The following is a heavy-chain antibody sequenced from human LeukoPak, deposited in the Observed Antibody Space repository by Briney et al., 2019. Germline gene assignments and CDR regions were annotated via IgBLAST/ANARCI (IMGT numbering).Heavy chain of an antibody. Sequence: PGGSLRLSCAASGFTLSSYAMSWVRQAPGKGLEWASAISGSGGSTYYADSVKGRFTISRNNSKNTLYLQMNSLRAEDTAVYYCAKEGYYDSGGYFQHWGQGTLVTVSS. V-gene: IGHV3-23*01. CDR3: AKEGYYDSGGYFQH. D-gene: IGHD3-22*01. J-gene: IGHJ1*01. CDR1: GFTLSSYA. CDR2: ISGSGGST.